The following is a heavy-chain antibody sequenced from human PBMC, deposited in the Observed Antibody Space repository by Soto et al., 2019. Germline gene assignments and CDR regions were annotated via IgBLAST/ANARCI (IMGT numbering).Heavy chain of an antibody. D-gene: IGHD4-17*01. CDR1: GFTFSSYA. Sequence: QVQLVESGGGVVQPGRSLRLSCAASGFTFSSYAMHWVRQAPGKGLEWVAVISYDGSNKYYADSVKGRFTISRDNSKNTLYLQMNSLRTEDTAVYYCARVFGVTVTTFDYWGQGTLVTVSS. CDR2: ISYDGSNK. CDR3: ARVFGVTVTTFDY. J-gene: IGHJ4*02. V-gene: IGHV3-30-3*01.